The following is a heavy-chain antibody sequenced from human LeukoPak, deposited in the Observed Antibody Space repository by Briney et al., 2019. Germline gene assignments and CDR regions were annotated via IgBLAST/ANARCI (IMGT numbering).Heavy chain of an antibody. Sequence: GGSLRLPCAASGFSFRSYSINWVRQAPGKGLEWVSYISGDGNAKHYTDSVKGRFTISRDNAKNALYLQMNSLRAEDTAVYFCARDYVYAFDYWGQGTLVTVSS. CDR3: ARDYVYAFDY. V-gene: IGHV3-48*01. CDR2: ISGDGNAK. D-gene: IGHD2/OR15-2a*01. CDR1: GFSFRSYS. J-gene: IGHJ4*02.